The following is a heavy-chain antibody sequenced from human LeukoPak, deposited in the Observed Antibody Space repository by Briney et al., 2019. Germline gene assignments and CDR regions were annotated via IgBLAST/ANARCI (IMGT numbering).Heavy chain of an antibody. V-gene: IGHV3-30*02. CDR1: GFTFSRYA. CDR3: AKDRGDGYPTHFDY. D-gene: IGHD5-24*01. Sequence: GGSLRLSCAASGFTFSRYAMHWVRQAPGKGLGWVAFIRYDGSNKYYADSVKGRFTISRDNSKNTLYLQMNSLRPEDTAVYYCAKDRGDGYPTHFDYWGQGTLVTVSS. CDR2: IRYDGSNK. J-gene: IGHJ4*02.